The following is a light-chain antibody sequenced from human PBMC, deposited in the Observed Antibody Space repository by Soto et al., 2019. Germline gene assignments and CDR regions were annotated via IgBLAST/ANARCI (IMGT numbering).Light chain of an antibody. Sequence: EVVLTQSPGTLSLSPGERATLSCRASESVSSSFLTWYQQKPGQAPRLLIYRTSNRVTGIPDRFSGSGSGKDFTLTISRLEPEDFAVYFCQHYGNSLWTLGQGTK. J-gene: IGKJ1*01. CDR1: ESVSSSF. CDR3: QHYGNSLWT. CDR2: RTS. V-gene: IGKV3-20*01.